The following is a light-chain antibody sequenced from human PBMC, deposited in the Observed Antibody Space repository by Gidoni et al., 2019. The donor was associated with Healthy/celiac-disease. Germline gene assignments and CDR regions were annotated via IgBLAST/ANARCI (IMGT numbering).Light chain of an antibody. CDR1: QSVSSSY. J-gene: IGKJ3*01. V-gene: IGKV3-20*01. CDR2: GAS. CDR3: QQYGSSPLA. Sequence: GTLSLSPGERATLSCRASQSVSSSYLAWYQQKPGQAPSLLIYGASSRATGIPDRFSGSGSGTDFTLTISRLEPEDFAVYYCQQYGSSPLAFGPGTKVDIK.